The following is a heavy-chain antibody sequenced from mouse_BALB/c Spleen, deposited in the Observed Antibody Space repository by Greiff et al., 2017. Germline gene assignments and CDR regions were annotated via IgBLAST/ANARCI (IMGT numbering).Heavy chain of an antibody. Sequence: DVKLVESGGGLVKPGGSLKLSCAASGFTFSSYAMSWVRQTPEKRLEWVASISSGGSTYYPDSVKGRFTISRDNARNILYLQMSSLRSEDTAMYYCARGPGYGAGYWGQGTSVTVSS. J-gene: IGHJ4*01. CDR3: ARGPGYGAGY. CDR1: GFTFSSYA. V-gene: IGHV5-6-5*01. D-gene: IGHD1-1*02. CDR2: ISSGGST.